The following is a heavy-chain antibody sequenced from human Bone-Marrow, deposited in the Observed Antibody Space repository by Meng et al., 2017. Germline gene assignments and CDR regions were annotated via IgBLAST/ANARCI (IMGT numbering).Heavy chain of an antibody. CDR3: ARLARTGPDYYYYGMDV. CDR1: GYSFTSYW. V-gene: IGHV5-51*01. J-gene: IGHJ6*02. Sequence: KVSCKGSGYSFTSYWIGWVRQMPGKGLEWMGIIYPGDSDTRYSPSFQGQVTISADKSISTAYLQWSSLKASDTAVYYCARLARTGPDYYYYGMDVWGQGTTVTVSS. CDR2: IYPGDSDT.